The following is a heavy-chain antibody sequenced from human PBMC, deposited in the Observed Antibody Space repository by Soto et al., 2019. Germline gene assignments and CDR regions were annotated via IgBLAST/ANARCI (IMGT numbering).Heavy chain of an antibody. Sequence: QVQLVQSGAEVKKPGASVKVSCKASGYTFTSYGISWVRQAPGQGLEWMGWISAYNGNTNYAQKLQGRVTMTTDTSTSTAYMELRRLRSDDTAVYYCARGYDCWSGYYNIPYYYYYGMDVWGQGTTVPVSS. D-gene: IGHD3-3*01. CDR2: ISAYNGNT. J-gene: IGHJ6*02. CDR1: GYTFTSYG. V-gene: IGHV1-18*04. CDR3: ARGYDCWSGYYNIPYYYYYGMDV.